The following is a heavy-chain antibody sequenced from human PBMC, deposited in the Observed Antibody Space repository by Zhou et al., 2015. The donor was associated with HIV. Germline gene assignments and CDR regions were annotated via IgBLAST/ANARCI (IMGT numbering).Heavy chain of an antibody. Sequence: QVQLVQSGAEVKKPGSSVKVSCKASGGTFSSYAISWVRQAPGQGLEWMGGIIPIFGTANYAQKFQGRVTITADESTSTAYMELSSLRSEDTAVYYCARERARGGGDVVPRDGLFGYRGDQGTSGHRLF. J-gene: IGHJ3*01. CDR2: IIPIFGTA. CDR3: ARERARGGGDVVPRDGLFGYR. CDR1: GGTFSSYA. V-gene: IGHV1-69*12. D-gene: IGHD5-12*01.